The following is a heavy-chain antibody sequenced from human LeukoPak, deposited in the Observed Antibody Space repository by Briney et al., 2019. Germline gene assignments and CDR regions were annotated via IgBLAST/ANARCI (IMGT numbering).Heavy chain of an antibody. CDR2: IYYSGNT. V-gene: IGHV4-39*01. CDR3: ARHSGPYASSWFDY. J-gene: IGHJ4*02. D-gene: IGHD6-13*01. Sequence: SETLSLTCTVSGGSISSSSYYWGWIRQPPGKGLEWIGSIYYSGNTYSNPSLKSRVTISVDTSRNQFSLKLSSVTAADTAVYYCARHSGPYASSWFDYWGQGTLITVSS. CDR1: GGSISSSSYY.